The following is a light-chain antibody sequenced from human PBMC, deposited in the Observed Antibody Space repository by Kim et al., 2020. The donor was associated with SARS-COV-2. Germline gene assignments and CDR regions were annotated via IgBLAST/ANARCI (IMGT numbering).Light chain of an antibody. CDR2: GAS. CDR3: QQYNNWLT. Sequence: AVSPGERAPLSCTASQSVSSNLAWYQQKPGQAPRLLIYGASTRATGIPARFSGSGSGTEFTLTISSLQSEDFAVYYCQQYNNWLTFGGGTKVDIK. CDR1: QSVSSN. V-gene: IGKV3D-15*01. J-gene: IGKJ4*01.